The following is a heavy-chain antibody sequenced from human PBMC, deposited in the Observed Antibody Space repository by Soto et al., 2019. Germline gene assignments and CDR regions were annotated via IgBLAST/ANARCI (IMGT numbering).Heavy chain of an antibody. CDR2: IRSKANSYAT. D-gene: IGHD4-17*01. CDR3: TRWYYGMDV. Sequence: EVQLVESGGGWVQPGGSLKLSCAASGFTFSGSAMHWVRQASGKGLEWVGRIRSKANSYATTYAASVKGRFTISRDDSENRAYLQMNSLKAEDTAVYYCTRWYYGMDVWGQGTTVTVSS. J-gene: IGHJ6*02. CDR1: GFTFSGSA. V-gene: IGHV3-73*01.